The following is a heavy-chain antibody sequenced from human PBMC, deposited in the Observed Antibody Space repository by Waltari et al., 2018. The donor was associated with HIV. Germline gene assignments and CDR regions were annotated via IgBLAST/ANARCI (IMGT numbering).Heavy chain of an antibody. Sequence: QVPLVQSGPAVTKPGASVNVSCKVSANTLSELSMHWAGQAPGKGLEWMGGFDPEQGKTIYAQNFQGRVTMTEDAATDTAYMELSSLRSEDTAVYYCTTEGLYCSGGTCYSRFDPWGQGTLVTVSS. CDR1: ANTLSELS. CDR3: TTEGLYCSGGTCYSRFDP. D-gene: IGHD2-15*01. J-gene: IGHJ5*02. V-gene: IGHV1-24*01. CDR2: FDPEQGKT.